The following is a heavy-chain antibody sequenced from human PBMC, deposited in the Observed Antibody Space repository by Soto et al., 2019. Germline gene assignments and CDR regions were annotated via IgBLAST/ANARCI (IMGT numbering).Heavy chain of an antibody. CDR1: GFTFSSYG. Sequence: GGSLRLSCAASGFTFSSYGMHWVRQAPGKGLEWVAVISYDGSNKYYADSVKGRFTISRDNSKNTLYLQMNSLRAEDTAVYYCAKWSAAAGKAAKQYYYYYYGMDVWGQGTTVT. CDR2: ISYDGSNK. J-gene: IGHJ6*02. CDR3: AKWSAAAGKAAKQYYYYYYGMDV. D-gene: IGHD6-13*01. V-gene: IGHV3-30*18.